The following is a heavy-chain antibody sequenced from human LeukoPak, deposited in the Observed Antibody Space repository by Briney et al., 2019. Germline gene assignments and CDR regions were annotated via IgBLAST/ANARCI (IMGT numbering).Heavy chain of an antibody. J-gene: IGHJ6*03. CDR1: GFTFVDYA. CDR3: AKDRDYYYMDV. Sequence: GSLILSCAASGFTFVDYAMHWVRQRPGKGLDWVSLITWDGGSTFYTDSVKGRFTISRDNSKNSLYLQMNSLRVEDTAVYYCAKDRDYYYMDVWGKGTTVTVSS. V-gene: IGHV3-43D*03. CDR2: ITWDGGST.